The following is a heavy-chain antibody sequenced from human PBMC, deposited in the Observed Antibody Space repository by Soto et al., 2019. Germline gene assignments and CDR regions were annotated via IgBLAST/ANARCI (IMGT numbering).Heavy chain of an antibody. Sequence: LETLSLTCTVSGGSISSSSYYWGWIRQPPGKGLEWIGSIYYSGSTYYNPSLKSRVTISVDTSKNQFSLKLSSVTAADTAVYYCASYCSSTSCRYFYFDYWGQGTLVTVSS. CDR2: IYYSGST. CDR1: GGSISSSSYY. J-gene: IGHJ4*02. D-gene: IGHD2-2*01. CDR3: ASYCSSTSCRYFYFDY. V-gene: IGHV4-39*01.